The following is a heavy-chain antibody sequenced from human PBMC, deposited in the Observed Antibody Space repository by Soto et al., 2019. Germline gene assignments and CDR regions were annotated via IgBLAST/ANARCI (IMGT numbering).Heavy chain of an antibody. CDR2: IITILGTA. V-gene: IGHV1-69*06. CDR1: GGTFSSYA. Sequence: QVQRVQSGAEVKKPGSSVKVSCKASGGTFSSYAISWVRQAPGQGLEWMGGIITILGTANYAQKFQGRVTITADKSKSTAYMALSSLRSEYTAVYYCARGSSSWDYYYSMEVWGQGSKVTVSS. CDR3: ARGSSSWDYYYSMEV. J-gene: IGHJ6*02. D-gene: IGHD6-13*01.